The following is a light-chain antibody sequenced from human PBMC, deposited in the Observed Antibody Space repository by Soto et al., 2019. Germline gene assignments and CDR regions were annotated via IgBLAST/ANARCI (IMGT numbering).Light chain of an antibody. CDR3: QQFGSSAWT. CDR1: QSVSRN. CDR2: GAS. V-gene: IGKV3-20*01. J-gene: IGKJ1*01. Sequence: EIVMTQSPATLSVSPGERATLSCRASQSVSRNLAWYQQKPGQAPRLLIQGASSRATGIPDRFSGSGSGTDFTLTISRLEPEDFAVYYCQQFGSSAWTFGQGTKVDIK.